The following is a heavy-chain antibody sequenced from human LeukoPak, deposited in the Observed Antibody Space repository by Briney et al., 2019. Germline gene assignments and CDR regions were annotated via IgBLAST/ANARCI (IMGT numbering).Heavy chain of an antibody. Sequence: AGGSLRLSCAASGFTFSSYGMSWVRQAPGKGLEWVSAISGSGGSTYYADSVKGRFTISRDNSKNTLYLQMNSLRAEDTAVYYCATTPAEIFGPPNSWGQGTMVTVSS. CDR1: GFTFSSYG. CDR3: ATTPAEIFGPPNS. J-gene: IGHJ3*01. V-gene: IGHV3-23*01. D-gene: IGHD3/OR15-3a*01. CDR2: ISGSGGST.